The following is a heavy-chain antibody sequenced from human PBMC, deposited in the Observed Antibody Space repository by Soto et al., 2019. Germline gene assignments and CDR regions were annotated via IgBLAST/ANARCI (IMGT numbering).Heavy chain of an antibody. CDR3: AKDGPHITPFGVIINWFDS. J-gene: IGHJ5*01. D-gene: IGHD3-3*01. CDR2: ISGSGDNT. V-gene: IGHV3-23*01. Sequence: GGSLRLSCAASGFTFNNYAMSWVRLAPGKGLEWVSSISGSGDNTYYLDSVKGRFTISRDNSENTLYLQMNSLRAEDTAVYYCAKDGPHITPFGVIINWFDSWGQGTLVTVSS. CDR1: GFTFNNYA.